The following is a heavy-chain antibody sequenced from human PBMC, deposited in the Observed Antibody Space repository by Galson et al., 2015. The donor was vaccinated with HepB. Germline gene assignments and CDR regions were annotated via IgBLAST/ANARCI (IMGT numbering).Heavy chain of an antibody. D-gene: IGHD5-24*01. V-gene: IGHV5-51*01. CDR2: FYPNDSDR. J-gene: IGHJ3*01. Sequence: QSGAEVKKPGESLRISCKASGYSFINYWIGWVRQVPGKGLEWMGIFYPNDSDRRYSPSFDGQVTISADKTTNTAYLQWRSLKASDTAMYYCARQRWLQHDVFDLWGQGTMVIVSS. CDR3: ARQRWLQHDVFDL. CDR1: GYSFINYW.